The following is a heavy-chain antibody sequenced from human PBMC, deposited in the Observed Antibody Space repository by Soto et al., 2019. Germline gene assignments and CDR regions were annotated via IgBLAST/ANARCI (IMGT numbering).Heavy chain of an antibody. CDR3: ARDGAARPNYYYMDV. J-gene: IGHJ6*03. CDR2: IWYDGSNK. CDR1: GFTFSSYG. D-gene: IGHD6-6*01. V-gene: IGHV3-33*01. Sequence: PGGSLRLSCAASGFTFSSYGMHWVRQAPGKGLEWVAVIWYDGSNKYHADSVKGRFTISRDNSKNTLYLQMNSLRAEDTAVYYCARDGAARPNYYYMDVWGKGTTVTVSS.